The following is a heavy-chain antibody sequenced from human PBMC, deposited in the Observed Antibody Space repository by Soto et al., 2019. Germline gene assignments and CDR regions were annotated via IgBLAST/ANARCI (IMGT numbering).Heavy chain of an antibody. CDR2: ISYDGSNK. Sequence: LRLSCAASGFTFSSYAMHWVRQAPGKGLEWVAVISYDGSNKYYADSVKSRFTISRDNSKNTLYLQMNSLRAEDTAVYYCARSPTVSYYFDYWGQGTLVTVSS. D-gene: IGHD4-17*01. V-gene: IGHV3-30-3*01. CDR1: GFTFSSYA. J-gene: IGHJ4*02. CDR3: ARSPTVSYYFDY.